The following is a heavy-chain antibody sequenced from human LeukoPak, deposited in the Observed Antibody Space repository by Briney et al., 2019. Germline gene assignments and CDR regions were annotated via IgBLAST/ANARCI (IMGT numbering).Heavy chain of an antibody. J-gene: IGHJ5*02. CDR2: IYTTGSP. V-gene: IGHV4-61*02. Sequence: PSQTLSLTCTVSGGSINSDSYYWTWIRQPAGKGLEWIGRIYTTGSPSYNPSLKSRVTMSIDTSKNQFSLKLSSVSAADTAVYYCARGRGITTARGVPSWFDPWGQGTLVTVSS. D-gene: IGHD3-10*01. CDR3: ARGRGITTARGVPSWFDP. CDR1: GGSINSDSYY.